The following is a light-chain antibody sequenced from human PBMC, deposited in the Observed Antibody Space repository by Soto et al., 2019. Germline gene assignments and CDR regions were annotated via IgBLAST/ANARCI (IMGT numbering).Light chain of an antibody. Sequence: EIVLTQSPATLSVSPGERVTLSCRASQSVGSNLAWYHQKPGQAPRLLIYGASTRATGIPARFSGSGSGTDFTLTISSLQSEDFALYYCQQYNSWPPLFGGGTKVEIK. J-gene: IGKJ4*01. CDR1: QSVGSN. CDR2: GAS. CDR3: QQYNSWPPL. V-gene: IGKV3-15*01.